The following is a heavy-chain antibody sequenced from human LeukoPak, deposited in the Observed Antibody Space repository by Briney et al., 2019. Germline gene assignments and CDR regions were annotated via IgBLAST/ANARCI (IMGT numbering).Heavy chain of an antibody. J-gene: IGHJ3*02. CDR1: GGSISSYY. CDR2: IYYSGST. V-gene: IGHV4-59*01. Sequence: TSETLSLTCTVPGGSISSYYWSWIRQPPGKGLEWIGYIYYSGSTNYNPSLKSRVTISVDTSKNQFSLKLSSVTAADTAVYYCARAPYGTDAFDIWGQGTMVTVSS. CDR3: ARAPYGTDAFDI. D-gene: IGHD4-17*01.